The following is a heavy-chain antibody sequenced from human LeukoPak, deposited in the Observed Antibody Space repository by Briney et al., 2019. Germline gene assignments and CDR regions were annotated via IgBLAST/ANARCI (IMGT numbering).Heavy chain of an antibody. D-gene: IGHD1-26*01. CDR2: ISGSGGST. CDR1: GFTFSSYA. CDR3: AKDPDAWELHYPDY. J-gene: IGHJ4*02. Sequence: GGSLRLSCAASGFTFSSYAMSWVRQAPGKGLEWVSAISGSGGSTYYADSVKGRFTISRDNSKNTLYLQMNSLRAGDTAVYYCAKDPDAWELHYPDYWGQGTLVTVSS. V-gene: IGHV3-23*01.